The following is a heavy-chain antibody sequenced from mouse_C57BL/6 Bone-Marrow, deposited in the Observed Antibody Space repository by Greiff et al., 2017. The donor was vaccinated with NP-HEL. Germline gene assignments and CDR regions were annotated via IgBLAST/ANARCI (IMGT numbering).Heavy chain of an antibody. CDR1: GYTFTDYY. V-gene: IGHV1-26*01. D-gene: IGHD3-2*02. J-gene: IGHJ3*01. CDR3: ARGEAFAY. CDR2: INPNNGGT. Sequence: VQLQQSGPELVKPGASVKISCKASGYTFTDYYMNWVKQSHGKSLEWIGDINPNNGGTSYNQKFKGKATLTVDKSSSTAYMELRSLTSEDSAVYYCARGEAFAYWGQGTLVTVSA.